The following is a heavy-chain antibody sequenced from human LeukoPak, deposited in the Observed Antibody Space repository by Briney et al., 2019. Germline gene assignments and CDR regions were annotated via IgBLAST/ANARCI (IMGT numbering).Heavy chain of an antibody. D-gene: IGHD5-12*01. Sequence: SETLSLTCTVSGRSISSYYWSWIRQPPGKGLEWIGYIYYSGSTSYNPSLKSRVTISVDTSKNQFSLKLSSVTAADTAVYYCARSDGYSGYDFMIYYYYGMDVWGQGTTVTVSS. CDR3: ARSDGYSGYDFMIYYYYGMDV. V-gene: IGHV4-59*01. CDR1: GRSISSYY. J-gene: IGHJ6*02. CDR2: IYYSGST.